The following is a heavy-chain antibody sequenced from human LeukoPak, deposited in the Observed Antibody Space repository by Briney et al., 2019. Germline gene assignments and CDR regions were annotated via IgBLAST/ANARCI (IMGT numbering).Heavy chain of an antibody. Sequence: TSETLSLTCTVSGGSISTSSYYWGWIRQPPGKGLEWIGSIYYSGSTYYNPSLKSRVTISVDTSKNQFSLKLSSVTAADTAVYYCARRLIAAAGTGRENWFDPWGQGTLVTVSS. D-gene: IGHD6-13*01. CDR1: GGSISTSSYY. V-gene: IGHV4-39*01. J-gene: IGHJ5*02. CDR2: IYYSGST. CDR3: ARRLIAAAGTGRENWFDP.